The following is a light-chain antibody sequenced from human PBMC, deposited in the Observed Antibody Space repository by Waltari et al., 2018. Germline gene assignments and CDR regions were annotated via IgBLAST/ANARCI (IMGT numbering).Light chain of an antibody. CDR2: DAS. Sequence: DIQMTQSPSSVSASVGARVTLTCRASQGISSRLAWYPQKPVKAPKRLIYDASSLHSGVPSRFSGSGSGTDFTLTIRSLQPEDFATYYCQQVNSFPRTFGQGTKVEVK. CDR3: QQVNSFPRT. J-gene: IGKJ1*01. CDR1: QGISSR. V-gene: IGKV1-12*01.